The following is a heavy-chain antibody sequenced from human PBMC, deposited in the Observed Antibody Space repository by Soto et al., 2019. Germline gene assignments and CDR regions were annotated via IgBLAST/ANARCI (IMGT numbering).Heavy chain of an antibody. CDR3: AKPINQSGRYFFSWFDT. Sequence: GESLKISCKASGYSFTRKWISWVRQMPGKGLEWMGRIDPTDSYTNYSPSFQGHVTISVDKSSSTAYVQWSSLKASDTAMYYCAKPINQSGRYFFSWFDTWGQGTLVTVSS. CDR1: GYSFTRKW. D-gene: IGHD1-26*01. J-gene: IGHJ5*02. CDR2: IDPTDSYT. V-gene: IGHV5-10-1*01.